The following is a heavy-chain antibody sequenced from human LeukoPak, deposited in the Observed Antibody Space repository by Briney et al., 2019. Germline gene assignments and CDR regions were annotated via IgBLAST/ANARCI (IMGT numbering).Heavy chain of an antibody. CDR2: IYYSGST. V-gene: IGHV4-39*01. CDR3: LGYSSGWGPDYFDY. D-gene: IGHD6-19*01. J-gene: IGHJ4*02. CDR1: GGSISSSSYY. Sequence: SETLSLTCTVSGGSISSSSYYWGWIRQPPGKGLEWIGSIYYSGSTYYNPSLKSRVTISEDTSKNQFSLKLSSVTAADTAVYYCLGYSSGWGPDYFDYWGQGTLVTVSS.